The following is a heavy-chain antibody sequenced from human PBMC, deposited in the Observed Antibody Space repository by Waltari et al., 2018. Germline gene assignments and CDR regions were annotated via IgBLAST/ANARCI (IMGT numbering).Heavy chain of an antibody. V-gene: IGHV3-15*01. J-gene: IGHJ5*02. Sequence: EVQLVESGGGLVEPGGSLRLSCVASGFTFGNAWMSWVRQIPGKGLEWVGRVKSTSAGGTTDYAASVKGRVTISRDDSKNMVSLQIKSMKTEDTAMYYCTTVKRVSDGSYSDHWGQGTLVTVSS. D-gene: IGHD3-10*01. CDR3: TTVKRVSDGSYSDH. CDR1: GFTFGNAW. CDR2: VKSTSAGGTT.